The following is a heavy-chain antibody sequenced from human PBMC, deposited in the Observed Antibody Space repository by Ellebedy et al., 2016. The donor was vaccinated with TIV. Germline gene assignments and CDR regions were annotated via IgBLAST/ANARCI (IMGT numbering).Heavy chain of an antibody. V-gene: IGHV3-48*01. CDR1: GFTFSDYS. CDR2: ISSSSTI. J-gene: IGHJ4*02. Sequence: PGGSLRLSCAASGFTFSDYSMNWVRQAPGKGLEWVSYISSSSTIYYADSVKGRFTISRDNAKNSLYLQMNSLRAEDTAVYYCARFSFGVVELEDYWGQGTLVTVSS. D-gene: IGHD3-3*01. CDR3: ARFSFGVVELEDY.